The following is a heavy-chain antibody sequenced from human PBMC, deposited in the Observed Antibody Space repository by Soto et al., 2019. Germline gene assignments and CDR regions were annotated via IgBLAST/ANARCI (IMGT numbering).Heavy chain of an antibody. Sequence: QLVESGGGLIQPGGSLRLSCAVSGFSVSGKYMSWVRQAPGKGLDWVSVIYSGGSAYYADSVKGRFTISRDGSQNTLCLQMSSLRAEDTAVYYCARSMMVRGVLFDLWGQGTLVSVSS. CDR3: ARSMMVRGVLFDL. CDR1: GFSVSGKY. J-gene: IGHJ4*02. CDR2: IYSGGSA. V-gene: IGHV3-53*01. D-gene: IGHD3-10*01.